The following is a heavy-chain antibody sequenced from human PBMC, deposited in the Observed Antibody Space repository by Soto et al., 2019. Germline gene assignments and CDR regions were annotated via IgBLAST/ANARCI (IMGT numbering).Heavy chain of an antibody. CDR1: GGSISSGGYS. CDR2: IYHSGST. V-gene: IGHV4-30-2*01. CDR3: AREKMTTVTRGSYFDY. J-gene: IGHJ4*02. D-gene: IGHD4-17*01. Sequence: SETLSLTCAVSGGSISSGGYSWSWIRQPPGKGLEWIGYIYHSGSTYYNPSLKSRVTISVDRSKNQFSLKLSSVTAADTAVYYCAREKMTTVTRGSYFDYWGQGTLVTVSS.